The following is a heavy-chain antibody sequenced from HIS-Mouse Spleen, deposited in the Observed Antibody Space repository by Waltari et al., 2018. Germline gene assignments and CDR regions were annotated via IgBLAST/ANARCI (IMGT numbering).Heavy chain of an antibody. Sequence: QVQLVQSGAEVKKPGASVKVSCKVSGYTLTELSMHWVRQAPGKGLEWMGGCDPEDGGTTYEQKVQGRVTMTEDTSTDTAYMELSSLRSEDTAVYYCATDHRYGETGTSLFDYWGQGTLVTVSS. CDR3: ATDHRYGETGTSLFDY. V-gene: IGHV1-24*01. CDR2: CDPEDGGT. J-gene: IGHJ4*02. CDR1: GYTLTELS. D-gene: IGHD1-7*01.